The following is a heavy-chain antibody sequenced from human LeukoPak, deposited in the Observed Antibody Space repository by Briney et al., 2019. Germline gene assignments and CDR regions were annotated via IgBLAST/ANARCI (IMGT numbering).Heavy chain of an antibody. CDR3: ARSTRDGYNHYHYYYMDV. J-gene: IGHJ6*03. Sequence: PGGSLRLSCAAYGFIVSSSYMNWVRQAPGKGLEWVSVIYSGGHTYYTDSVKGRFTISRDNSNNTLYLYMNSLRPDDTAVYYCARSTRDGYNHYHYYYMDVWGKGTTVTVSS. CDR1: GFIVSSSY. CDR2: IYSGGHT. D-gene: IGHD5-24*01. V-gene: IGHV3-53*01.